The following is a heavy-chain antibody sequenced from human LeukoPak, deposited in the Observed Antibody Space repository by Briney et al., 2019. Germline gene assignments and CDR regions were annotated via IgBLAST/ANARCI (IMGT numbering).Heavy chain of an antibody. V-gene: IGHV4-4*07. J-gene: IGHJ4*02. D-gene: IGHD5-18*01. CDR3: VRDGYSPAWGYYSDS. CDR1: GASISNYQ. CDR2: IDSSGGT. Sequence: SETLSLTCTVSGASISNYQWSWIRQTAGKRLEWIGHIDSSGGTYYNPSLKSGVTMSVDTSKNQVFVKLTSVTAADTAVYYCVRDGYSPAWGYYSDSWGQGILVTVSS.